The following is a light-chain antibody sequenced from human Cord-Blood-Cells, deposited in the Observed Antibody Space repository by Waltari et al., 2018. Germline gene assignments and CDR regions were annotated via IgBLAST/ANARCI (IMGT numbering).Light chain of an antibody. V-gene: IGLV2-23*03. CDR1: SSDVGSYNL. Sequence: QSALTQTASVSGSPGPSITLSCTGTSSDVGSYNLFSWYQQHPGKAPKLMIYEGSKRPSGVSNRFSGSKSGNTASLTISGLQAEDEADYYCCSYAGSSTFVFGGGTKLTVL. CDR2: EGS. CDR3: CSYAGSSTFV. J-gene: IGLJ2*01.